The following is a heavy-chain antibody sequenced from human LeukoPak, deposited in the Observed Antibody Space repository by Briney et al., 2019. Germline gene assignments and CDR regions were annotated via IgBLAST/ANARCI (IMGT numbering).Heavy chain of an antibody. D-gene: IGHD2-8*02. CDR3: SRDVLCVL. CDR1: AFTFNTNS. V-gene: IGHV3-21*01. Sequence: PGGSLRLYCAASAFTFNTNSMLWLRQAPGKGLEWVSSIRSGSTYINYADSVKGRFTISRDDAKNSLYLQMNSLRAEDTAVYYCSRDVLCVLGGRGPLVTVSS. CDR2: IRSGSTYI. J-gene: IGHJ4*02.